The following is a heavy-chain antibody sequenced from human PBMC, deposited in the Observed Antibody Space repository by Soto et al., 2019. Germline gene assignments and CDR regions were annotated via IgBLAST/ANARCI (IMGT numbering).Heavy chain of an antibody. CDR1: GFTFSSYA. V-gene: IGHV3-23*01. J-gene: IGHJ4*02. CDR3: AKGSTYYYDGSGYHPAIHYFDS. D-gene: IGHD3-22*01. CDR2: ISDGGGST. Sequence: GGSLRLSCSASGFTFSSYAMSWVRQAPGKGLEWVSAISDGGGSTFYVDSVKGRFTISRDNSKNTLYLQMNSLRAEDLAVYYCAKGSTYYYDGSGYHPAIHYFDSWGPGTLVAVSS.